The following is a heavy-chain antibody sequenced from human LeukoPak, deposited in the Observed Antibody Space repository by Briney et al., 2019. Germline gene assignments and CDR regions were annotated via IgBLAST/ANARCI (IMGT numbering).Heavy chain of an antibody. D-gene: IGHD1-26*01. J-gene: IGHJ5*02. CDR1: GGSISSYY. V-gene: IGHV4-59*05. CDR2: IYYSGST. Sequence: SETLSLTCTVSGGSISSYYWSWIRQPPGKGLEWIGSIYYSGSTYYNPSLKSRVTISVDTSKNQFSLKLNSVTAADTAVYYCARQGAFDPWGQGTLVTVSS. CDR3: ARQGAFDP.